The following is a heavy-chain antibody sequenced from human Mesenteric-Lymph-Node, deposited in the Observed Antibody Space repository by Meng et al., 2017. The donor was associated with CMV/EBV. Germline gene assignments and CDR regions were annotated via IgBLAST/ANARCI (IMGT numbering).Heavy chain of an antibody. V-gene: IGHV4-59*01. CDR2: IHNTGHI. Sequence: GSLRLSCAVSGGSISNNYWNWIRQPPGKGLEWIGYIHNTGHINYNPSLKSRLTISVDTSMNQFSLKLSSVTVADTAIYYCARDFDGSSRYFDLWGRGTLVTVSS. CDR3: ARDFDGSSRYFDL. J-gene: IGHJ2*01. D-gene: IGHD3-9*01. CDR1: GGSISNNY.